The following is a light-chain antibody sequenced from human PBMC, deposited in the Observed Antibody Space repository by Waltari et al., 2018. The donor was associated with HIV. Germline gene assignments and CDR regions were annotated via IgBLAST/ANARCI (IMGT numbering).Light chain of an antibody. V-gene: IGKV2-24*01. Sequence: DIVLTQTPLSSPVTPGQPAAFSCRSSETLVHTNGNTYLSWLHQRPGQHPRVLIYQVSQRLSGIPDRFTGSGAGTDFTLKISRVEPEDVGVFYCMQGTHFPRTFGQGTKV. CDR1: ETLVHTNGNTY. CDR3: MQGTHFPRT. CDR2: QVS. J-gene: IGKJ1*01.